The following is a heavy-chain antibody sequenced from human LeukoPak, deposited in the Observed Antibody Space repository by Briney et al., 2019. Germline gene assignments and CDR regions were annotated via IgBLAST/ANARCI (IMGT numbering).Heavy chain of an antibody. J-gene: IGHJ4*02. V-gene: IGHV5-51*01. CDR3: ARGFYYFDY. Sequence: LEWMGIIYPGGSDTKYSPSFQGQLTISADKSISTAYLQWSSLKASDTAMYYCARGFYYFDYWGQGTLVTVSS. CDR2: IYPGGSDT.